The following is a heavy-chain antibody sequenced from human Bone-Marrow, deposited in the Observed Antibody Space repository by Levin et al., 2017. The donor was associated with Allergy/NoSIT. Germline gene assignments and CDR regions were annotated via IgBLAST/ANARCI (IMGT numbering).Heavy chain of an antibody. D-gene: IGHD6-19*01. J-gene: IGHJ5*02. V-gene: IGHV4-59*08. CDR2: IYYSGST. Sequence: SQTLSLTCTVSGGSISNYYWSWIRQPPGKGLEWIGYIYYSGSTNYNPSLKSRVTISVDTSKNQFSLKLSSVTAADTAVYYCARGKGAVATNWFDPWGQGTLVTVSS. CDR3: ARGKGAVATNWFDP. CDR1: GGSISNYY.